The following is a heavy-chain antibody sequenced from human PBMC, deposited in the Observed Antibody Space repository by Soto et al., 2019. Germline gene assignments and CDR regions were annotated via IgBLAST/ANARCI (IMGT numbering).Heavy chain of an antibody. CDR2: IYYSGST. D-gene: IGHD3-16*02. V-gene: IGHV4-59*01. CDR1: GGSISSYY. Sequence: PSETLSLTCTVSGGSISSYYWSWIRQPPGKGLEWIGYIYYSGSTNYNPSLKSRVTISVDTSKNQFSLKLSSVTAADTAVYYCARGVYDYVWGSYRYSPLDYWGQGTLVTVS. J-gene: IGHJ4*02. CDR3: ARGVYDYVWGSYRYSPLDY.